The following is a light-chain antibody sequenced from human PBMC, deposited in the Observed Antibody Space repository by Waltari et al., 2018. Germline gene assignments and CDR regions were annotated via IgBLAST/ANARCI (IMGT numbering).Light chain of an antibody. Sequence: DIQMTQSPSSLSASVGDRVTITCQASQDISNYLNWYQQKPGKAPKLLIYDASNLETGVPSRFSGSGSETDFTFTISSLQPEDIATYYCQQYDNLPFGPGTKVDIK. CDR1: QDISNY. J-gene: IGKJ3*01. CDR3: QQYDNLP. V-gene: IGKV1-33*01. CDR2: DAS.